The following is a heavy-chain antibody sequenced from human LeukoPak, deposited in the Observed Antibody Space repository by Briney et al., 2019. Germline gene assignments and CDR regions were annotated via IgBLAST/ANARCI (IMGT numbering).Heavy chain of an antibody. CDR2: IIPIFGTA. V-gene: IGHV1-69*06. CDR3: ARDLRDYYDSSGYYPFDAFDI. Sequence: GASVKVSCKASGGTFSSYAISWVRQAPGQGLEWMGGIIPIFGTANYAQKFQGRVTITADKSTSTAYMELSSLRSEDTAVYYCARDLRDYYDSSGYYPFDAFDIWGQGTIVTVSS. D-gene: IGHD3-22*01. CDR1: GGTFSSYA. J-gene: IGHJ3*02.